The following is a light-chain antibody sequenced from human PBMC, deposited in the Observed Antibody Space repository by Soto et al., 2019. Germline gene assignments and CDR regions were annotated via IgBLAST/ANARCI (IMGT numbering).Light chain of an antibody. Sequence: DIQMTQSPSSLSASIGDRVTITCRASQSISSYLNWYQEKPGKAPKALIYEASHLQSGFPSRFSGSGSGTDFTLTISSLQPEDFATYYYQHSYRTPITFGQGTRLEIK. CDR3: QHSYRTPIT. CDR2: EAS. V-gene: IGKV1-39*01. J-gene: IGKJ5*01. CDR1: QSISSY.